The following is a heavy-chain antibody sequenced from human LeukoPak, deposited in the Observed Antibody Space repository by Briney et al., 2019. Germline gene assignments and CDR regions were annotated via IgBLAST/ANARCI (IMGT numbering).Heavy chain of an antibody. CDR1: GGSISSYS. J-gene: IGHJ3*02. CDR2: MHHSGSA. D-gene: IGHD1-26*01. CDR3: ARDSPFEWDVLGDSFDS. V-gene: IGHV4-59*01. Sequence: SETLSLTCTVSGGSISSYSWSWVRQSPGKGLEWIGFMHHSGSANSNPSLKSRVTISMDTSKNQFSLKMSSVTAADTAVYYCARDSPFEWDVLGDSFDSWGQGTVVNVSS.